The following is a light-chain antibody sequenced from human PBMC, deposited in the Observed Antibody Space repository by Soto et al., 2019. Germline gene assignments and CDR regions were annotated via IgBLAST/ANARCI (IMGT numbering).Light chain of an antibody. V-gene: IGLV2-23*02. J-gene: IGLJ1*01. CDR2: EVS. CDR1: SSDVGSYNL. Sequence: QSALTQPASVSGSPGQSITISCTGTSSDVGSYNLVSWYQQHPGKAPKLMIYEVSKRPSGVSNRFSGSKSGNTASLTISGLQAEDEADYYCCSYAGSSTFGVFVTGTRSPS. CDR3: CSYAGSSTFGV.